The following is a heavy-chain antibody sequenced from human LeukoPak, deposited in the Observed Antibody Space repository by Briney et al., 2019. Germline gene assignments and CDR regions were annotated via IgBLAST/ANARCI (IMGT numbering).Heavy chain of an antibody. CDR1: GYTFTSYD. CDR2: MNPNSGNT. CDR3: ARGAYYYDILTGYYY. J-gene: IGHJ4*02. Sequence: ASVKVSCKASGYTFTSYDINWVQQATGQGLEWMGWMNPNSGNTGYAQKFQGRVTMTRNTSISTAYMELSSLRSEDTAVYYCARGAYYYDILTGYYYWGQGTLVTVSS. V-gene: IGHV1-8*01. D-gene: IGHD3-9*01.